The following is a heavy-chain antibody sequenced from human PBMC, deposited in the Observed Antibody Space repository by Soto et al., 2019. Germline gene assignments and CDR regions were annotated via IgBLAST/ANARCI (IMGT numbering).Heavy chain of an antibody. V-gene: IGHV3-30*18. J-gene: IGHJ6*02. CDR2: ISYDGSNK. Sequence: GGSLRLSCEASGFIFSRYGMHWVRQAPGKGLEWVAVISYDGSNKYYAESVKGRFIISRDKSENTLYLQMNGLRAEDTAVYYCAKDLGSGKPYYYYAMDVWGQGTTVTVSS. CDR1: GFIFSRYG. CDR3: AKDLGSGKPYYYYAMDV. D-gene: IGHD3-10*01.